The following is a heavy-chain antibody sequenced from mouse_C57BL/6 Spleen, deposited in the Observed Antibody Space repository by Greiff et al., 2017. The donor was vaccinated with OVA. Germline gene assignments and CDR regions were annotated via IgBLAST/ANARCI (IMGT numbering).Heavy chain of an antibody. CDR3: ARRGPDYYGSSSYYAMDY. CDR2: IYPRSGNT. Sequence: QVQLQQSGAELARPGASVKLSCKASGYTFTSYGISWVKQRTGQGLEWIGEIYPRSGNTYYNAKFKGKATLTADKSSSTAYMELRSLTSEDSAVYFCARRGPDYYGSSSYYAMDYWGQGTSVTVSS. V-gene: IGHV1-81*01. CDR1: GYTFTSYG. J-gene: IGHJ4*01. D-gene: IGHD1-1*01.